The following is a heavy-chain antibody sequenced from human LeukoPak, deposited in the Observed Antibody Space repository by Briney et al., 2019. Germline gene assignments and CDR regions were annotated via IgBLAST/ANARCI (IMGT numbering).Heavy chain of an antibody. CDR1: GGSFSGYY. Sequence: SETLSLTCAVYGGSFSGYYWSWIRQPPGKGLEWIGEINHSGSTNYNPSLKSRVAISVDTSKNQFSLKLSSVTAADTAVYYCANRRRYCSGGSCYSYYFDYWGQGTLVTVSS. D-gene: IGHD2-15*01. J-gene: IGHJ4*02. CDR3: ANRRRYCSGGSCYSYYFDY. CDR2: INHSGST. V-gene: IGHV4-34*01.